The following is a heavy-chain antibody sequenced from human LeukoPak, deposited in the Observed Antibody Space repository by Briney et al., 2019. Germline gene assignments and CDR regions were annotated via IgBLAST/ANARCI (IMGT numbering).Heavy chain of an antibody. CDR3: ARGLGLRYFDPPSDY. CDR1: GYTFTSYD. Sequence: ASVKVSCKASGYTFTSYDINWVRQATGQGLEWMGWMNPNSGNTGYAQKFQGRVTMTRNTSISTAYMELSSLRSEATAVYYCARGLGLRYFDPPSDYWGQGTLVTVSS. CDR2: MNPNSGNT. D-gene: IGHD3-9*01. V-gene: IGHV1-8*01. J-gene: IGHJ4*02.